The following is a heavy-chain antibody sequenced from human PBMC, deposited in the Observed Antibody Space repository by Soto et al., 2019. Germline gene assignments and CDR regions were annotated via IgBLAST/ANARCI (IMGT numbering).Heavy chain of an antibody. J-gene: IGHJ5*02. CDR2: ISYDGRNK. CDR1: GFTFSNYS. CDR3: AKGNYGISGHWLNWFDG. D-gene: IGHD3-22*01. V-gene: IGHV3-30*18. Sequence: SLRLSCASSGFTFSNYSMHGVRQAPGKGPECVAAISYDGRNKYYADSVKGRFTISRDNSKNTLDLQMNSLRAEDTAVYYCAKGNYGISGHWLNWFDGWGQGT.